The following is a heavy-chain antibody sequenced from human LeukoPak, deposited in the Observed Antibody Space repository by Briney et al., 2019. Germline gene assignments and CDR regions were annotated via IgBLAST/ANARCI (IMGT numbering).Heavy chain of an antibody. D-gene: IGHD3-3*01. J-gene: IGHJ4*02. CDR1: GYTFTSYD. CDR2: MNPNSGNT. Sequence: ASVKVSCKASGYTFTSYDINWVRQAPGQGLEWMGWMNPNSGNTGYAQKFQGRVTMTRNTSISTAYMELSSLRSEDTAMYYCARWSGYYSRFDYWGQGTLVTVSS. V-gene: IGHV1-8*01. CDR3: ARWSGYYSRFDY.